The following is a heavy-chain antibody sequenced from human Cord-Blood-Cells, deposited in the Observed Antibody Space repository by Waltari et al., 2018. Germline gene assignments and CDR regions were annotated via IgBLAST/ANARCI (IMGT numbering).Heavy chain of an antibody. CDR3: ATRWYDSSGYYFDY. CDR1: GYTLTELS. J-gene: IGHJ4*02. CDR2: LDPEDGGT. Sequence: QVQLVQSGAEVKKPGASVKVSCKVSGYTLTELSMHWVRQAPGKGLEWMGGLDPEDGGTIYAQKFQGRGTMTEDTSTDTAYMELSSLRSEDTAVYYGATRWYDSSGYYFDYWGQGTLVTVSS. V-gene: IGHV1-24*01. D-gene: IGHD3-22*01.